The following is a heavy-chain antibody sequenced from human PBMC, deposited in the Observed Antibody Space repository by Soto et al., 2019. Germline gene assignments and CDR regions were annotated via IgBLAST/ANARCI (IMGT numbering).Heavy chain of an antibody. J-gene: IGHJ4*02. CDR3: ARWSFLDY. CDR1: GFSFSSYA. V-gene: IGHV3-23*01. D-gene: IGHD1-26*01. Sequence: GGALRLSCTASGFSFSSYALSWVRQAPGKGLEWVSTISGSDGKTYYADSVKGRFSISRDTSKTTLYLEMTSLRVEDTAVYYCARWSFLDYWGQGTRVTVSS. CDR2: ISGSDGKT.